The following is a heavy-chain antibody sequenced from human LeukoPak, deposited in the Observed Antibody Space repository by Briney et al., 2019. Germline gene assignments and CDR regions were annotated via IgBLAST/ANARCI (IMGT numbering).Heavy chain of an antibody. CDR1: GYTFIGYY. J-gene: IGHJ4*01. CDR3: ARDTGFPFFGF. CDR2: VNPNSGVT. Sequence: ASVKVSCKASGYTFIGYYIHWVRQAPGQGLEWMGSVNPNSGVTDYAQKFQGRITMARDTSISTAYMELNRLTSDDTAVYYCARDTGFPFFGFWGHGALVTVSS. V-gene: IGHV1-2*02.